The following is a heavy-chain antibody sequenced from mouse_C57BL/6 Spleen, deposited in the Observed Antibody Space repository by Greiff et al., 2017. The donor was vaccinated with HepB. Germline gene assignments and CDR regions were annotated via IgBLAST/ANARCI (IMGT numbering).Heavy chain of an antibody. J-gene: IGHJ1*03. Sequence: EVKVEESEGGLVQPGSSMKLSCTASGFTFSDYYMAWVRQVPEKGLEWVANINYDGSSTYYLDSLKSRFIISRDNAKNILYLQMSSLKSEDTATYYCARDQIYYYGSSWYFDVWGTGTTVTVSS. CDR1: GFTFSDYY. D-gene: IGHD1-1*01. V-gene: IGHV5-16*01. CDR2: INYDGSST. CDR3: ARDQIYYYGSSWYFDV.